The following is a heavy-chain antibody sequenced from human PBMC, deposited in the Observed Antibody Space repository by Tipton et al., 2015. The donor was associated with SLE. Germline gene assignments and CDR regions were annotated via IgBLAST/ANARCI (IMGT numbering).Heavy chain of an antibody. V-gene: IGHV4-30-4*08. J-gene: IGHJ3*02. CDR3: AREGRVVVAATQGAFDI. D-gene: IGHD2-15*01. Sequence: TLSLTCTVSGGSISSYYWSWIRQPPGKGLEWIGYIYYSGSTYYNPSLKSRVTISVDTSKNQFSLKLSSVTAADTAVYYCAREGRVVVAATQGAFDIWGQGTMVTVSS. CDR2: IYYSGST. CDR1: GGSISSYY.